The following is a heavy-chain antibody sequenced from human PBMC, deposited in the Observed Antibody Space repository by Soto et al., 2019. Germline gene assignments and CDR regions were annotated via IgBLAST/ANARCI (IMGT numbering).Heavy chain of an antibody. J-gene: IGHJ4*02. CDR1: GFSVISNY. CDR2: HYSGGST. D-gene: IGHD1-26*01. CDR3: ARHRHPRGTVGATSPLDY. Sequence: GGSLRLSCAISGFSVISNYLSCFLQSPVKVLEWVSVHYSGGSTYYADSVQGRFTISRDKSNNTLYLQMRRVRAEDTAVYFCARHRHPRGTVGATSPLDYWGPGTLVTVSS. V-gene: IGHV3-53*01.